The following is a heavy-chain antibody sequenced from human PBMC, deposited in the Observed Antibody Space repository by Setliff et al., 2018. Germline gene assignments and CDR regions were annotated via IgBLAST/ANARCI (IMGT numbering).Heavy chain of an antibody. CDR2: IYSSGST. CDR3: TRESRYYYDNLGTLDY. V-gene: IGHV4-30-4*08. CDR1: GGSISSGDYY. J-gene: IGHJ4*02. D-gene: IGHD3-22*01. Sequence: SETLSLTCTVSGGSISSGDYYWSWIRQPPGKGLEWIGYIYSSGSTYYNPSLKSRVSISVDTSKNQFSLKLSSVTAADTAVYYCTRESRYYYDNLGTLDYWGQGTLVTVS.